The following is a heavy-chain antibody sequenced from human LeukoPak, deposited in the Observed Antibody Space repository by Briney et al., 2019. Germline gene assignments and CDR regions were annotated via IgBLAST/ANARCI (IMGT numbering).Heavy chain of an antibody. CDR1: GDSISSYY. CDR3: ARAPRITIFGVVKNWFDP. D-gene: IGHD3-3*01. Sequence: SETLSLTCTVSGDSISSYYWSWLRQPPGKRLEWIGYVSNIETTNYNPSLKSRVTISVDTSKNQFSLKLSSVTAADTAVYYCARAPRITIFGVVKNWFDPWGQGTLVTVSS. J-gene: IGHJ5*02. CDR2: VSNIETT. V-gene: IGHV4-59*12.